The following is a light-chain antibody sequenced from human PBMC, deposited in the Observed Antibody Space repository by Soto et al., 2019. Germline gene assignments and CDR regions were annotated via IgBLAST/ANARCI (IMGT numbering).Light chain of an antibody. Sequence: EIVLTQSPAILPVSPGERVILSCRASQSVGSNLAWYQHKPGQAPRLLIHGASIRATDVPARFRGSGSGTDFSLIISSLQSDDFAVYYCHQYNNWPPTYPFGLGTRLEIK. V-gene: IGKV3-15*01. CDR1: QSVGSN. J-gene: IGKJ2*01. CDR2: GAS. CDR3: HQYNNWPPTYP.